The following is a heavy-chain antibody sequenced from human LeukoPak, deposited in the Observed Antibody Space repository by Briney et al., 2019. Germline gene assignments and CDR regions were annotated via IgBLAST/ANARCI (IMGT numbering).Heavy chain of an antibody. CDR1: LCTFIDYY. CDR2: INHSGST. Sequence: GALRLSFAASLCTFIDYYMSGIRQPRGKGRDGIGEINHSGSTNYNPSLKRRVTISVDTSKTQFSLKLSSVTAADTAVYYCVVLGYDSSGYHIEYWGQGHLVTVSS. D-gene: IGHD3-22*01. CDR3: VVLGYDSSGYHIEY. V-gene: IGHV4-34*08. J-gene: IGHJ4*02.